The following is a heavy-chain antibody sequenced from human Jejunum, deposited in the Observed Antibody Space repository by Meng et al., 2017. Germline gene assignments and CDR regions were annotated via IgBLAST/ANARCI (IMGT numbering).Heavy chain of an antibody. CDR3: ATSAYSSSWYYFDD. CDR1: GITFSAYA. V-gene: IGHV3-23*01. J-gene: IGHJ4*02. CDR2: IGGSGART. Sequence: GGSLRLSCAVSGITFSAYAMSWVRQAPGKGLEWVSGIGGSGARTYYADSVMGRFTISRDNSKNTLYLQMNSMRAEDTAVYYCATSAYSSSWYYFDDWGQGTLVTVSS. D-gene: IGHD6-13*01.